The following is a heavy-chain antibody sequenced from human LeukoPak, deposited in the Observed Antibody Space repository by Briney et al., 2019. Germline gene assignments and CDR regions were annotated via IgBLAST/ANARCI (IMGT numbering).Heavy chain of an antibody. Sequence: ASVKVSCKACGYTFTGYCMHYVRQAPGQGLEWMGWINPNSGGTNYAQKFQGRVTMTRDTSISTAYMELSRLRSDDTAVYYCATGYSYGYRFIDYWGQGTLVTVSS. CDR2: INPNSGGT. CDR3: ATGYSYGYRFIDY. D-gene: IGHD5-18*01. CDR1: GYTFTGYC. J-gene: IGHJ4*02. V-gene: IGHV1-2*02.